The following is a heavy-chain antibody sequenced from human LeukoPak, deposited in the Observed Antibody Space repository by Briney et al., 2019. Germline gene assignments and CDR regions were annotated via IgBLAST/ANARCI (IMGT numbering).Heavy chain of an antibody. J-gene: IGHJ3*02. CDR1: GGSISTYY. CDR3: ARLRRYYDSNDAFDI. CDR2: FSTSGIA. V-gene: IGHV4-4*07. D-gene: IGHD3-22*01. Sequence: SETLSLTCTVSGGSISTYYWTWIRQPAGKGLEWIGRFSTSGIANYNPSLKSRVTMSVDTSKNQFSLKLSSVTAADTAVYYCARLRRYYDSNDAFDIWGQGTMVTVSS.